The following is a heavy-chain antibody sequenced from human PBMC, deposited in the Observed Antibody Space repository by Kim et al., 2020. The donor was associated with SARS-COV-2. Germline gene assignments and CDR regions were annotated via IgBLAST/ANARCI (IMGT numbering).Heavy chain of an antibody. CDR2: IWYDGSDK. J-gene: IGHJ4*02. D-gene: IGHD3-10*01. CDR3: AKGPIAWFGEVFAYYFDY. CDR1: GFTFSSYC. V-gene: IGHV3-33*03. Sequence: GGSLRLSCAASGFTFSSYCMHWVRQAPGKGLEWVAVIWYDGSDKYYADSVKGRFTISRDNAKNTLYLQMNSLRAEDTAVYYCAKGPIAWFGEVFAYYFDYWGQGTLVTVSS.